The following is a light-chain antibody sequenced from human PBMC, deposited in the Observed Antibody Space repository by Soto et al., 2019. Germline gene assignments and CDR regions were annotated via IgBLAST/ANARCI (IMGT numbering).Light chain of an antibody. J-gene: IGLJ2*01. V-gene: IGLV1-44*01. CDR3: AAWDDSLKGVV. CDR1: SSNIVSNS. CDR2: SNN. Sequence: QSVLTQPPSASGTPGQRVTISCSGSSSNIVSNSVEWYQQLPGTAPKLLIYSNNQRPSGVPDRFSGSKSGTSASLAISGLQSEDEAEYFCAAWDDSLKGVVFGGGTKVTVL.